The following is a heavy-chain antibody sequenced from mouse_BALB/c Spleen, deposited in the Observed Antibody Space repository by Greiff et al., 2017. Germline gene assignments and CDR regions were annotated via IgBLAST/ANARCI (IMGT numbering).Heavy chain of an antibody. D-gene: IGHD2-3*01. V-gene: IGHV1S81*02. CDR2: INPSNGGT. J-gene: IGHJ3*01. CDR1: GYTFTSYY. CDR3: TSGYYGAY. Sequence: VKLMESGAELVKPGASVKLSCKASGYTFTSYYMYWVKQRPGQGLEWIGEINPSNGGTNFNEKFKSKATLTVDKSSSTAYMQLSSLTSEDSAVYYCTSGYYGAYWGQGTLVTVSA.